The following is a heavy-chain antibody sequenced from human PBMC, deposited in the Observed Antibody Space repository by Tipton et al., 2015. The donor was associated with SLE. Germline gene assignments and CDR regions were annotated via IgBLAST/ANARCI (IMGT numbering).Heavy chain of an antibody. CDR1: GGSFSNYY. J-gene: IGHJ5*01. CDR2: VSHSGST. V-gene: IGHV4-34*01. CDR3: ARHTVRGGSASAPTLFPLVS. Sequence: TLSLTCAVYGGSFSNYYWSWIRQSPGKGLEWMGEVSHSGSTDYNPSLKSRVTISVDTSKNQFSLRVSSVTAAGTAVYYCARHTVRGGSASAPTLFPLVSW. D-gene: IGHD3-10*01.